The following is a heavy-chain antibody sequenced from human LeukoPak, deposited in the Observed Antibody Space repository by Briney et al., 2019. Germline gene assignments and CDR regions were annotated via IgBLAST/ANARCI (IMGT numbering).Heavy chain of an antibody. V-gene: IGHV3-7*05. Sequence: GGSLRLSCAASGFPFSSYWTSWVRQAPGKGLEWVANIKPDGSEKSYVDSVKGRFTISRDNAKNSLYLQMNSLRAEDTAVYYCARGQMAGYWGQGTLVTVSS. CDR1: GFPFSSYW. CDR2: IKPDGSEK. D-gene: IGHD5-24*01. CDR3: ARGQMAGY. J-gene: IGHJ4*02.